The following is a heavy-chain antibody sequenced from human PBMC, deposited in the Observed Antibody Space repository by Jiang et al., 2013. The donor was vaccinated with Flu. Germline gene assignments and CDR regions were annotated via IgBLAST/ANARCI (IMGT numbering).Heavy chain of an antibody. CDR1: GGSISSSNW. CDR3: ARVYYDFWSGYYPYDDAFDI. Sequence: GLVKPSETLSLTCAVSGGSISSSNWWSWVRQPPGKGLEWIGEIYHSGSTNYNPSLKSRVTISVDTSKNQFSLKLSSVTAADTAVYYCARVYYDFWSGYYPYDDAFDIWGQGTMVTVSS. CDR2: IYHSGST. V-gene: IGHV4-4*02. D-gene: IGHD3-3*01. J-gene: IGHJ3*02.